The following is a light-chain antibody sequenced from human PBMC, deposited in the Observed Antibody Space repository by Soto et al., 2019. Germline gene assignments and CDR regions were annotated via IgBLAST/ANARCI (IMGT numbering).Light chain of an antibody. CDR3: QKYGSSPLT. V-gene: IGKV3-20*01. CDR1: QSVTSNA. CDR2: GES. Sequence: EVMMTQSPATQSSSPGERPTLSCRASQSVTSNALAWYQQKPGQAPRLXIYGESSRATGIPDRLSGSGSGTDFNLTISRLEPEDFAVYYCQKYGSSPLTFGGGTKVDIK. J-gene: IGKJ4*01.